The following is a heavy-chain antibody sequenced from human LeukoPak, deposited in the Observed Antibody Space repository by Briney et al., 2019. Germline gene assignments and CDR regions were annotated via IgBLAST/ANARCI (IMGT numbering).Heavy chain of an antibody. CDR3: ARDGFRTLYYFDY. D-gene: IGHD1-14*01. V-gene: IGHV4-4*07. CDR2: IYSSGTT. J-gene: IGHJ4*02. Sequence: TSETLSLTCTVSGGSISPHYWSWIRQAPGRGLEWIGRIYSSGTTNYNPSLRSRVSMSVDTSKNQFSLNLSSLTAADTAVYYCARDGFRTLYYFDYWGQGILVTVSS. CDR1: GGSISPHY.